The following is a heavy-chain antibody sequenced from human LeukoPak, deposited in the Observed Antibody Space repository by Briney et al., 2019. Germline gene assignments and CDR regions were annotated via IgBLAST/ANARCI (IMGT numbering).Heavy chain of an antibody. V-gene: IGHV3-30*03. J-gene: IGHJ6*02. D-gene: IGHD4-11*01. Sequence: GRSLRLSCAASGFTFSSYSMNWVRQAPGKGLEWVAVISYDGSKIYYADSVKGRFTISRDNSKNTLYLQMNSLRAEDTAVYYCARGDGYSNTYYFAMYVWGQGTPVTVSS. CDR2: ISYDGSKI. CDR1: GFTFSSYS. CDR3: ARGDGYSNTYYFAMYV.